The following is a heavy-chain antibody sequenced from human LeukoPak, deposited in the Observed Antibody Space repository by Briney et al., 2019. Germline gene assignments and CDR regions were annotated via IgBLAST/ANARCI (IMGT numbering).Heavy chain of an antibody. D-gene: IGHD6-19*01. Sequence: ASVKVSCKASGYTFTSYYMHWVRQARGQGLEWMGIINPSGGSTSYAQKFQGRVTMTRDTSTSTVYMELSSLRSEDTAVYYCAREYSSGWYVDYWGQGTLVTVSS. CDR3: AREYSSGWYVDY. J-gene: IGHJ4*02. CDR2: INPSGGST. CDR1: GYTFTSYY. V-gene: IGHV1-46*01.